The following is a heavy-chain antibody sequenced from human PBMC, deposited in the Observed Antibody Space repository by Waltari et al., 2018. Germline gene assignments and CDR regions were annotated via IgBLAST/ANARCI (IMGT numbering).Heavy chain of an antibody. D-gene: IGHD3-9*01. CDR3: ARAVVLRYFDWLQLTFDF. CDR2: INHSGST. V-gene: IGHV4-34*01. J-gene: IGHJ4*02. CDR1: GGSFSGYY. Sequence: QVQLQQWGAGLLKPSETLSLTCAVYGGSFSGYYWSWLRPPPGKGLEWRGEINHSGSTNYNPSLKSRVTISVDTSKNQFSLKLSSVTAADTAVYYCARAVVLRYFDWLQLTFDFWGQGTLVTVSS.